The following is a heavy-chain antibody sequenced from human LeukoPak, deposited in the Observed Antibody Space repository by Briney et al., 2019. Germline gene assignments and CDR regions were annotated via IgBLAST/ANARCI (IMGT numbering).Heavy chain of an antibody. Sequence: GGSLRLSCAASGFTFSNYWMGWVRQAPGKGLEWVANINQDGSEKYYVDSVKGRFTISRDNAENALYLQMNSLRVEDTAVYFCARDGPAAGLYFDYWGQGILVTVSS. D-gene: IGHD6-13*01. CDR2: INQDGSEK. V-gene: IGHV3-7*03. J-gene: IGHJ4*02. CDR3: ARDGPAAGLYFDY. CDR1: GFTFSNYW.